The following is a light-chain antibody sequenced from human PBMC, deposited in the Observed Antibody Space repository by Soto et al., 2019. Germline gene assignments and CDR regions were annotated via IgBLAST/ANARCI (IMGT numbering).Light chain of an antibody. CDR1: SSDVGGYNY. V-gene: IGLV2-14*01. J-gene: IGLJ2*01. CDR2: DVS. CDR3: SSYTSSSTLVV. Sequence: QSALTQPASVSGSPGQSITISCTGTSSDVGGYNYVSWYQQHPGKVPKLMIYDVSNRPSGVSNRFSGSKSGNTASLTISGLQAEAEADYYCSSYTSSSTLVVFGGGTKLTVL.